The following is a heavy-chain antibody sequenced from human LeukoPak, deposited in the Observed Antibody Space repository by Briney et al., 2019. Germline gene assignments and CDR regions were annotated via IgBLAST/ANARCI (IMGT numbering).Heavy chain of an antibody. CDR3: ASAGNPHYFDF. CDR2: IYYTGST. CDR1: GVSISSHY. J-gene: IGHJ4*02. Sequence: PSETLSLTCTVSGVSISSHYWSWIRQSPGKGLEWIGNIYYTGSTNYNPSLKSRVVISIDTPKNQFSLTLNSVTAADAAVYYCASAGNPHYFDFWGQGPLVTVSS. V-gene: IGHV4-59*11.